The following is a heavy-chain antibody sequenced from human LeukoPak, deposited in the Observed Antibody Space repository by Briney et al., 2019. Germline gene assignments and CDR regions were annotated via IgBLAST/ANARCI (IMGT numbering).Heavy chain of an antibody. D-gene: IGHD3-9*01. Sequence: GGSLRLSCAAAAFSFGTYDMGWVRQAPGKGLEWVSGIGTAGDTFYPGSVKGRFTASRENAKNFLYLEMNNLRAGDTAVYYCAREPSSSTDWYDWYLDLWGRGTLVTVSS. CDR1: AFSFGTYD. V-gene: IGHV3-13*01. CDR3: AREPSSSTDWYDWYLDL. J-gene: IGHJ2*01. CDR2: IGTAGDT.